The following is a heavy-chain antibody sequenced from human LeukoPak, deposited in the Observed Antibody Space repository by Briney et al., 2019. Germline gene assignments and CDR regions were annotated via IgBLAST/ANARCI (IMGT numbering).Heavy chain of an antibody. CDR3: ARGGFILFDP. D-gene: IGHD3-16*01. V-gene: IGHV4-31*03. CDR2: IYYSGST. J-gene: IGHJ5*02. Sequence: PSQTLSLTCSVSGGSISSGGYYWSWIRQHPGKGLEWIGYIYYSGSTYYNPSLKSRVTISVDTSKNQFPLKLSSVTAADTAVYYCARGGFILFDPWGQGTLVTVSS. CDR1: GGSISSGGYY.